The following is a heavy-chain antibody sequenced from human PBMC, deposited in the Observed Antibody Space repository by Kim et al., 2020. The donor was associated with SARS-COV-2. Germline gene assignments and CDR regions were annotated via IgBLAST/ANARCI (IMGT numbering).Heavy chain of an antibody. CDR1: GFTFSDYY. CDR3: ARGGSQLLWFGELLSPDSYYFDY. J-gene: IGHJ4*02. V-gene: IGHV3-11*04. Sequence: GGSLRLSCAASGFTFSDYYMSWIRQAPGKGLEWVSYISSSGSTIYYAASVKGRFTISRDNAKNSLYLQMNSLRAEDTAVYYCARGGSQLLWFGELLSPDSYYFDYWGQGTLVTVSS. D-gene: IGHD3-10*01. CDR2: ISSSGSTI.